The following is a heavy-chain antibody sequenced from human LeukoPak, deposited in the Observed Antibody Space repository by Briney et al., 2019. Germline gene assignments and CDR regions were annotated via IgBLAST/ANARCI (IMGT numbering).Heavy chain of an antibody. CDR2: INYSGTT. D-gene: IGHD3-22*01. CDR3: AKIGDESDGYYRY. CDR1: GGSISPSNYY. V-gene: IGHV4-39*02. J-gene: IGHJ4*02. Sequence: MSSETLSLTCTVSGGSISPSNYYWAWIHQPPGKGLEWIASINYSGTTYYSPSLKSRVSISVDTSENHFSLRLSSVTAADTAVYYCAKIGDESDGYYRYWGQGTLVTVSS.